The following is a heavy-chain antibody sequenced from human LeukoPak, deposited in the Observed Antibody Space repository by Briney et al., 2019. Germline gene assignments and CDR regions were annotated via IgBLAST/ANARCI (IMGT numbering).Heavy chain of an antibody. Sequence: PGGSLRLSCTASGFTFSGYSMNWIRQAPGKGLEWVSSFGTRSTSIYHAGSVKGRFAISRDNAKNSLYLQMNSLRAEDTAVYYCARDQDSSAEEPWYFDYWGQGTLVTVSS. J-gene: IGHJ4*02. D-gene: IGHD6-25*01. CDR3: ARDQDSSAEEPWYFDY. CDR2: FGTRSTSI. CDR1: GFTFSGYS. V-gene: IGHV3-21*01.